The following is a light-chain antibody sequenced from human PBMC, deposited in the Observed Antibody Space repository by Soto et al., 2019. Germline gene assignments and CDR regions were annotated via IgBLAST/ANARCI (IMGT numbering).Light chain of an antibody. J-gene: IGKJ1*01. CDR2: VAS. Sequence: ELVLTQSPGTPSLSPGERATLSCRASQSVSSNYLAWYQQKPGQAPRLLIYVASSRATGIPDRFSGSGSGTDFTLTISRLEPEDFAVYYCQHYGSSQRTFGQGTKVEIK. CDR1: QSVSSNY. CDR3: QHYGSSQRT. V-gene: IGKV3-20*01.